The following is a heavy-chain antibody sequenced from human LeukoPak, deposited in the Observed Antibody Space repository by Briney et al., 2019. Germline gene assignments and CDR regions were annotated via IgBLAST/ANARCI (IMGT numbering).Heavy chain of an antibody. CDR2: IKTDGSQT. CDR1: GFTFSTYW. D-gene: IGHD4/OR15-4a*01. J-gene: IGHJ4*02. Sequence: GASLRLSCAASGFTFSTYWMTWVRQAPGQGLEWVANIKTDGSQTYYLDSVKGRFTMSRDNAKNFLSLQLGSLRADDTGVYYCARASMGGRDYHLDSWGQGTLVTVSS. CDR3: ARASMGGRDYHLDS. V-gene: IGHV3-7*01.